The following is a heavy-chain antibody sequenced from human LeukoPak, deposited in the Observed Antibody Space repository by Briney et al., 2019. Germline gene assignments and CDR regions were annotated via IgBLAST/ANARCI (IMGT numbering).Heavy chain of an antibody. D-gene: IGHD5-12*01. Sequence: SETLSLTCTVSGGSISSHYWSWIRQPPGKGLEWIGYIYYSGSTNYNPSLKSRVTISVDTSKNQFSLKLSSVTAADTAVYYCARVESGYSGYDTHYYYGMDVWGQGTTVTVSS. J-gene: IGHJ6*02. CDR2: IYYSGST. V-gene: IGHV4-59*11. CDR3: ARVESGYSGYDTHYYYGMDV. CDR1: GGSISSHY.